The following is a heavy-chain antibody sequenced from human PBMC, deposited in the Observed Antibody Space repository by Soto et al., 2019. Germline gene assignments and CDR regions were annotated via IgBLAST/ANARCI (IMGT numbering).Heavy chain of an antibody. V-gene: IGHV3-33*06. CDR1: GFTFSSYG. D-gene: IGHD2-21*02. Sequence: QVQLVESGGGVVQPGRSLRLSCAASGFTFSSYGMHWVRQAPGKGLEWVAGIWYDGSDKYYADSVKGRFTISRDNSKNMVFLQMNSLTAADTAVYHCAKWGDMKRLSYWGQGTLVTVSS. CDR3: AKWGDMKRLSY. CDR2: IWYDGSDK. J-gene: IGHJ4*02.